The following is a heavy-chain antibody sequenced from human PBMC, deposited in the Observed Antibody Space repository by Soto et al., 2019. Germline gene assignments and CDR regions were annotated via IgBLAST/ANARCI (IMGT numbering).Heavy chain of an antibody. CDR3: ARATYRSSWYTYFQH. Sequence: GGSLRLSCAASGFTFSSYGMHWVRQAPGKGLGWVAVIWYDGSNKYYADSVKGRFTISRDNSKNTLYLQMNSLTDEDTAVYYCARATYRSSWYTYFQHWGQGTLVTVSS. CDR1: GFTFSSYG. CDR2: IWYDGSNK. V-gene: IGHV3-33*01. J-gene: IGHJ1*01. D-gene: IGHD6-13*01.